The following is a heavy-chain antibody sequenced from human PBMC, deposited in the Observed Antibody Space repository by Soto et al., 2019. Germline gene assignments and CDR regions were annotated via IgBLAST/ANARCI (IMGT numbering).Heavy chain of an antibody. Sequence: SETLSLTCTVSGGSISSYYRSWIRQPPGKGLEWIGYMYYGGRTNYNPSLKSRVTISVDTSKMQVSLKLSSVTAADTAVYFCARGTPSPLIVRSSRGPWFDPWGQGTLVTVSS. CDR1: GGSISSYY. D-gene: IGHD2-15*01. CDR2: MYYGGRT. V-gene: IGHV4-59*08. CDR3: ARGTPSPLIVRSSRGPWFDP. J-gene: IGHJ5*02.